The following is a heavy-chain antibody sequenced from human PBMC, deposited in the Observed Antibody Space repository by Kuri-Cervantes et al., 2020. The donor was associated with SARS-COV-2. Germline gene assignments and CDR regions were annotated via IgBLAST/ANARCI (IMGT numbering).Heavy chain of an antibody. V-gene: IGHV4-59*01. D-gene: IGHD2-2*01. CDR2: IYYSGST. CDR1: GGSFSGYY. Sequence: SETLSLTCAVYGGSFSGYYWSWIRQPPGKGLEWIGYIYYSGSTNYNPSLKSRVTISVDTSKNQFSLKLSSVTAADTAVYYCARGNVVVPAATNWFDPWGQGTLVTVSS. J-gene: IGHJ5*02. CDR3: ARGNVVVPAATNWFDP.